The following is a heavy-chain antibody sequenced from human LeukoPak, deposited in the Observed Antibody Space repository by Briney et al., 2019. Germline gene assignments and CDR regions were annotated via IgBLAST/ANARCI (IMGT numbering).Heavy chain of an antibody. V-gene: IGHV4-39*02. CDR3: ARDLGTTVTTYLDY. CDR1: GGSISSSSYY. J-gene: IGHJ4*02. CDR2: IYYSGST. Sequence: SETLSLTCTVSGGSISSSSYYWGWIRQPPGKGLEWIGSIYYSGSTYYNPSLKSRVTISVDTSKNQFSLKLSSVTAADTAVYYCARDLGTTVTTYLDYWGQGTLVTVSS. D-gene: IGHD4-17*01.